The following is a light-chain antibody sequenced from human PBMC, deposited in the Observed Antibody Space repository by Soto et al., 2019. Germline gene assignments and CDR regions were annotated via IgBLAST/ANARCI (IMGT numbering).Light chain of an antibody. Sequence: EIVMTQSPATLSVSTGERATLSCRASQSVSSNLAWDQQKPGQAPSLLIYGASTRATGIPARFSGSGSGTEFTLTITSLQSEDFAVYYCQQYNNWWTFGQGTKVDIK. V-gene: IGKV3-15*01. J-gene: IGKJ1*01. CDR2: GAS. CDR3: QQYNNWWT. CDR1: QSVSSN.